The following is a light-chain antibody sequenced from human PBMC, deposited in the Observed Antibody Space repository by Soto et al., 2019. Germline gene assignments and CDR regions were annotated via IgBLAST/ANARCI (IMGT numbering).Light chain of an antibody. Sequence: QSVLTQPVSVSGSPEQSITISCTGTSSDVGDSNYVSWYQQHPGKAPKLIIYEVTYRPSGVSNRFSGSKSGNTASLIVSGLQAEDEADYFCSSYTSTSNLVFGGGTKLTVL. CDR2: EVT. V-gene: IGLV2-14*01. CDR3: SSYTSTSNLV. J-gene: IGLJ3*02. CDR1: SSDVGDSNY.